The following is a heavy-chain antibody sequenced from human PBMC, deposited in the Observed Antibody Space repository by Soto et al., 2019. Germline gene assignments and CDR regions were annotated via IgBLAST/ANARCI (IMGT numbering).Heavy chain of an antibody. CDR2: ISSSSSYI. V-gene: IGHV3-21*01. D-gene: IGHD5-12*01. CDR1: GFTFSSYS. CDR3: ARDREYSGYEYYFDY. J-gene: IGHJ4*02. Sequence: GGSLRLSCAASGFTFSSYSMNWVRQAPGKGLEWVSSISSSSSYIYYADSVKGRFTISRDNAKNSLYLQMNSLRAEDTAVYYCARDREYSGYEYYFDYWGQGTLVTVSS.